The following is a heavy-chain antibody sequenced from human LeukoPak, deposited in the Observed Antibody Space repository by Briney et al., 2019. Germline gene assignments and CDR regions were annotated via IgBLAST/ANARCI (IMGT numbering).Heavy chain of an antibody. CDR3: ARYDYGDYVGYYFDY. CDR2: IHHSGST. CDR1: GGSISSNNW. J-gene: IGHJ4*02. V-gene: IGHV4-4*02. D-gene: IGHD4-17*01. Sequence: SETLSLTCAVSGGSISSNNWWSWVRQPPGKGLEWIGEIHHSGSTNYNPSLKSRLTISVDKSKNQFSLKLSPVTAADTAVYYCARYDYGDYVGYYFDYWGQGTLVTVSS.